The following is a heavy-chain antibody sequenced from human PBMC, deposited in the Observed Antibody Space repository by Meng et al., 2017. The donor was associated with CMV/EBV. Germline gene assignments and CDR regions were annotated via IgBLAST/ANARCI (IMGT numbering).Heavy chain of an antibody. J-gene: IGHJ6*02. CDR1: GFTFSDYY. CDR3: ARAGQAPAVYYYGMDV. V-gene: IGHV3-13*01. CDR2: IGTAGDT. Sequence: GGSLRLSCAASGFTFSDYYMSWIRQATGKGLEWVSAIGTAGDTYYPGSVKGRFTISRENAKNSLYLQMNSLRAGDTAVYYCARAGQAPAVYYYGMDVWGQGTTVTVSS. D-gene: IGHD2-2*01.